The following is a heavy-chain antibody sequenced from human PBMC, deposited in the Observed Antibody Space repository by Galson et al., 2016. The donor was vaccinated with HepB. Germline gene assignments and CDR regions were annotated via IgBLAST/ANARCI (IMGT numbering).Heavy chain of an antibody. D-gene: IGHD2-2*02. J-gene: IGHJ4*02. Sequence: PALVKPTQTLTLTCTFSGFSLTTTAVGVGWFRQPPGKALEWLALIYWNDDNHYSPSLRSRLTLTKDTSKNHVVLTMTNMDPVDTATYYCARTQTQYTFDYWGQGTLVTVSS. CDR2: IYWNDDN. V-gene: IGHV2-5*01. CDR3: ARTQTQYTFDY. CDR1: GFSLTTTAVG.